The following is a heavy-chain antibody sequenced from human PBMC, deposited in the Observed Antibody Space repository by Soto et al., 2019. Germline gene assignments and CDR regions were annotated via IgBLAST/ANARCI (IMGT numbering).Heavy chain of an antibody. V-gene: IGHV3-33*01. J-gene: IGHJ4*02. Sequence: QVQMVESGGGVVQPGRSLRLSCAASGFTFSSYGMHWVRQAPGKGLEWVELIWYDGSNKNYADSVKGRFTISRDDSKNTLYLQMNSLRAEDTAVYYCARDAYLGSGSYAYWGQGTLVTVSS. CDR1: GFTFSSYG. D-gene: IGHD3-10*01. CDR3: ARDAYLGSGSYAY. CDR2: IWYDGSNK.